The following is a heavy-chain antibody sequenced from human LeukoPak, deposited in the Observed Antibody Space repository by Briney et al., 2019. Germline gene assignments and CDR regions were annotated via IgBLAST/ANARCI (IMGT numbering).Heavy chain of an antibody. CDR3: VRVTTGGYYNC. CDR1: GGSISSGSYY. Sequence: SQTLSLTCNVSGGSISSGSYYWSWIRQPAGKGLEWIGRIYTSGSTNYNPSLKSRVTISVDTSKNQFSLKLSSMTAADTAVYYCVRVTTGGYYNCWGQGTLVTVSS. D-gene: IGHD3-22*01. V-gene: IGHV4-61*02. CDR2: IYTSGST. J-gene: IGHJ4*02.